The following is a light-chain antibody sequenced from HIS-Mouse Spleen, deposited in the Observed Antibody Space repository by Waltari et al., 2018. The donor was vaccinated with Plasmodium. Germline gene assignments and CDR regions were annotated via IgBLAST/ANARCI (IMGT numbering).Light chain of an antibody. CDR3: QQYNNWSFT. Sequence: EIVMTKSPAPLSVSPGERATLSCRASQSVSGNLAWYQQKPGQAPRLLIYGASTRATGIPARFSGSGSGTEFTLTISSLQSEDFAVYYCQQYNNWSFTFGPGTKVDIK. CDR1: QSVSGN. CDR2: GAS. V-gene: IGKV3-15*01. J-gene: IGKJ3*01.